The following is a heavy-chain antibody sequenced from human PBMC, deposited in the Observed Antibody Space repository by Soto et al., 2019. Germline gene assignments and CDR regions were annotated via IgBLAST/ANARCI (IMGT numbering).Heavy chain of an antibody. CDR1: GGSISSYY. CDR3: ARRYGGYEFYYYYGMDV. J-gene: IGHJ6*02. Sequence: SETLSLTCTVSGGSISSYYWSWIRQPPGKGLEWIGYIYYSWSTNYNPSLKSRVTISVDTSKNQFSLRLISVTAADTAVYYCARRYGGYEFYYYYGMDVWGQGTTVTVS. CDR2: IYYSWST. V-gene: IGHV4-59*08. D-gene: IGHD5-12*01.